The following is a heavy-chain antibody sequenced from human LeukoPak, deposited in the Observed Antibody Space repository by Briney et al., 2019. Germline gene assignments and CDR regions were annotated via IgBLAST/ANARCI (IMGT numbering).Heavy chain of an antibody. D-gene: IGHD3-3*01. Sequence: PSETLSLTCTVSGGSISSSSYYWGWIRQPPGKGLEWIGSIYYSGSTYYNPSLKSRVAMSIDTSRNQFSLKLKSVTAADTAIYYCASVTIFGVVNFWSQGTLVTVSS. CDR3: ASVTIFGVVNF. V-gene: IGHV4-39*07. CDR1: GGSISSSSYY. J-gene: IGHJ4*02. CDR2: IYYSGST.